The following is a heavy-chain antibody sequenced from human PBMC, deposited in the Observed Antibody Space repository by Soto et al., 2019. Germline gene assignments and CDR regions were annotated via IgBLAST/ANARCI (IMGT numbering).Heavy chain of an antibody. J-gene: IGHJ6*02. CDR1: GDTFTNYD. CDR3: ARGRNGSDG. CDR2: MNPNSGNT. V-gene: IGHV1-8*01. Sequence: QVQLVQSGAEVKKPGASVKVSCKASGDTFTNYDINWVRQATGQGLEWMGRMNPNSGNTGSAKKFQGRVTMTRNTSITTAYMELSSLRSEDTAVYYCARGRNGSDGWGQGTTVTVSS.